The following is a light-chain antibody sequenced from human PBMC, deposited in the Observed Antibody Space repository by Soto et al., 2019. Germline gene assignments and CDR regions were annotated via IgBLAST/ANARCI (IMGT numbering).Light chain of an antibody. V-gene: IGKV3-20*01. CDR3: QQYSTSPLT. J-gene: IGKJ4*01. CDR2: GAS. CDR1: QSVRSSH. Sequence: EIVLTQSPGTLSLSPGGRATLSCRASQSVRSSHLAWYQQKPGQAPRLLLYGASTRATGIPDRFSGSGSGTDFTLTISSLEPEDFAVYSCQQYSTSPLTFGGGTKVDIK.